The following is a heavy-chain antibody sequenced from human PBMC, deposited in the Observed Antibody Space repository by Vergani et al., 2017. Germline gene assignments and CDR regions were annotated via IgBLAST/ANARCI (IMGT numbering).Heavy chain of an antibody. V-gene: IGHV4-4*03. CDR2: IYHSGST. Sequence: QVQLQESGPGLVKPPGTLSLTCAVSGGSISSSYWWSWVRQPPGKGLEWIGEIYHSGSTNYNPSLKSRVTISVDKSKNQFSLKLSSVTAADTAVYYCARFLTGTTIYYYYGMDVWGQGTTVTVSS. CDR3: ARFLTGTTIYYYYGMDV. D-gene: IGHD1-20*01. J-gene: IGHJ6*02. CDR1: GGSISSSYW.